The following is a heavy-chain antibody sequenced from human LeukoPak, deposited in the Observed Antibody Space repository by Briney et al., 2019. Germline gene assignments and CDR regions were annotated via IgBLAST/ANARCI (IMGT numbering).Heavy chain of an antibody. J-gene: IGHJ4*02. Sequence: GGSLRLSCAASGFTFTNYAMSWVRQAPGRGLEWVSVINSGGSTYYADSVKDRFTISRDNSKNTVYLEMKSLRAEDTAVYYCARGLVGAMGYWGQGTLVTVSS. CDR3: ARGLVGAMGY. V-gene: IGHV3-66*01. D-gene: IGHD1-26*01. CDR1: GFTFTNYA. CDR2: INSGGST.